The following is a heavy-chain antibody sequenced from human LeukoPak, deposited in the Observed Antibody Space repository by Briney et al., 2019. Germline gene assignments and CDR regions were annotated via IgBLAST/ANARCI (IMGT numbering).Heavy chain of an antibody. D-gene: IGHD7-27*01. J-gene: IGHJ2*01. Sequence: GSLRLSCAASGFTFSSYSMNWVRQAPGKGLEWVSSIDTSTTYMTYAGSVKGRFTISRDNARNSLYLQMNSLRAEDTAVYYCAREAGTGERWYFDLWGRGTLVTVSS. CDR3: AREAGTGERWYFDL. CDR1: GFTFSSYS. CDR2: IDTSTTYM. V-gene: IGHV3-21*01.